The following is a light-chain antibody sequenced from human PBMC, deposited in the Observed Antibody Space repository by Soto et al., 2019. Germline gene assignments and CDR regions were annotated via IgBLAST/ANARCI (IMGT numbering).Light chain of an antibody. CDR2: EVS. CDR3: SSYTSSSPYV. J-gene: IGLJ1*01. V-gene: IGLV2-14*01. CDR1: SSDVGGYNY. Sequence: QSALTQPASVSGSPRQSITISCTRTSSDVGGYNYVSWYQQHPGKAPKLMIYEVSNRPSGVSNRFSGSKSGNTASLTISGLQAEDEADYYCSSYTSSSPYVFGTGTKVTVL.